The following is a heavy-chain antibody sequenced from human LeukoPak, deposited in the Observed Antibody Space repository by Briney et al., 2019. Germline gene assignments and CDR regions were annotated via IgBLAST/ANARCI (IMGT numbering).Heavy chain of an antibody. J-gene: IGHJ5*02. CDR2: TYYSGST. Sequence: SETLSLTCTVSGGSISSYYWSWIRQPPGKGLEWIGYTYYSGSTNYNPSLKSRVTISVDTSKNQFSLKLSSVTAADTAVYYCAREAGRDWFDPWGQGTLVTVSS. CDR1: GGSISSYY. V-gene: IGHV4-59*01. CDR3: AREAGRDWFDP.